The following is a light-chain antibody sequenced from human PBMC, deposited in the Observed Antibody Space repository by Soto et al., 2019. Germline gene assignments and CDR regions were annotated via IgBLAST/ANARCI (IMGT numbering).Light chain of an antibody. CDR3: QHSYSTTLP. CDR1: QSISSY. CDR2: AAS. Sequence: DIQMTQSPSSLSASVGDRFTVTCRASQSISSYLNWYQQKPGKAPKLLIYAASSLQSGVPSRFSRSGSGTDFTLTISSLQPEDFATYYCQHSYSTTLPSGGVTKADIK. V-gene: IGKV1-39*01. J-gene: IGKJ4*01.